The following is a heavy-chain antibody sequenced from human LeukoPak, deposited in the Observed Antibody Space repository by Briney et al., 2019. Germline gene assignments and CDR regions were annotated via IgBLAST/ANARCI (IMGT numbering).Heavy chain of an antibody. CDR2: IYYSGST. Sequence: PSETLSLTCTVSGGSISSSSYYWGWIRQPPGKGLEWIGSIYYSGSTYYNPSLKSRVTISVDTSKNQFSLKLSSVTAADTAVYYCAREPGGARYSGYDPFDYWGQGTLVTVSS. CDR3: AREPGGARYSGYDPFDY. CDR1: GGSISSSSYY. J-gene: IGHJ4*02. D-gene: IGHD5-12*01. V-gene: IGHV4-39*07.